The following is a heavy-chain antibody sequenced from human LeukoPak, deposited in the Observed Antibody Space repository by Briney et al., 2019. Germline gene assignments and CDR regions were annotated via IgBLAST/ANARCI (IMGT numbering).Heavy chain of an antibody. D-gene: IGHD4-23*01. CDR1: GFTFSSYG. J-gene: IGHJ4*02. CDR3: AKGRGVTTLGFDY. V-gene: IGHV3-30*02. Sequence: GGSLRLSCAASGFTFSSYGMRWVRQAPGKGLEWVAFIRYDGSNKYYADSVKGPFTISRDNSKNTLYLQMNSLRAEDTAVYYCAKGRGVTTLGFDYWGQGTLVTVSS. CDR2: IRYDGSNK.